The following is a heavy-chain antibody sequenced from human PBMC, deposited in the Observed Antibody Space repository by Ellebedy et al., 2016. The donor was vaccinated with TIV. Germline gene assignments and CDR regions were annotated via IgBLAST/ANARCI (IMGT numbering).Heavy chain of an antibody. CDR2: ISYDGSNK. CDR1: EFTFSSYG. CDR3: AKDGRNFDWFRTFDY. V-gene: IGHV3-30*18. D-gene: IGHD3-9*01. J-gene: IGHJ4*02. Sequence: GGSLRLXXAASEFTFSSYGMHWVRQAPGKGLEWVAVISYDGSNKYYADSVKGRFTISRDNSKNTLYLQMNSLRAEDTAVYYCAKDGRNFDWFRTFDYWGQGTLVTVSS.